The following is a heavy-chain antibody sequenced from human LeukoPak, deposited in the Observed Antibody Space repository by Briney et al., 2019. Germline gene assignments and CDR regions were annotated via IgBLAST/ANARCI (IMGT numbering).Heavy chain of an antibody. CDR3: ARDYYGMDV. CDR1: GFTFRSYA. Sequence: GGSLRLSCAASGFTFRSYAMSWDRQATGKGLEWVSAISGSGGATYYADSVKGRFTISRDNAKNSLYLQMNSLRAEDTAVYYCARDYYGMDVWGQGTTVTVSS. J-gene: IGHJ6*02. V-gene: IGHV3-23*01. CDR2: ISGSGGAT.